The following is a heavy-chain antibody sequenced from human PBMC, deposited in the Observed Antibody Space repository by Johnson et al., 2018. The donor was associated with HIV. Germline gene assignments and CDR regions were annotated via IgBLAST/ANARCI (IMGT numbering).Heavy chain of an antibody. V-gene: IGHV3-7*01. CDR1: GFTFSSYW. D-gene: IGHD5-12*01. Sequence: VQLVESGGGVVQPGRSLRLSCAASGFTFSSYWMSWVRQAPGKGLEWVANIKQDGSEKYYVDSVKGRFTISRDNAKNTLYLQMNSLRAEDTAVYYCARDNIVATADDAFDVWGQGTMVTVSS. CDR2: IKQDGSEK. J-gene: IGHJ3*01. CDR3: ARDNIVATADDAFDV.